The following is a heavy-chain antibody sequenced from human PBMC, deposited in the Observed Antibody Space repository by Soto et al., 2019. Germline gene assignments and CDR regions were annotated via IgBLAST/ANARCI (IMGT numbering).Heavy chain of an antibody. Sequence: ASVKVSCKASGYTFTSYGISWVRQAPGQGLELMGWISAYNGNTNYAQKLQGRVTMTTDTSTSTAYMELRGLRSDDTAVYYCARAQGNLGLGYCSSTSCLGDAFDIWGQGTMVTVSS. CDR3: ARAQGNLGLGYCSSTSCLGDAFDI. D-gene: IGHD2-2*01. J-gene: IGHJ3*02. V-gene: IGHV1-18*01. CDR2: ISAYNGNT. CDR1: GYTFTSYG.